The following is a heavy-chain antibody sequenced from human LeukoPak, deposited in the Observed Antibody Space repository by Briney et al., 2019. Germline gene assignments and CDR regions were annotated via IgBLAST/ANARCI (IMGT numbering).Heavy chain of an antibody. D-gene: IGHD2-15*01. J-gene: IGHJ4*02. V-gene: IGHV4-59*08. CDR2: IYYSGST. CDR3: ARRINYFDY. CDR1: GDSITSYY. Sequence: SETLSLTCTVSGDSITSYYWSWIRQPPGKGLEWIGYIYYSGSTNYNPSLKGRVTTSVDTSKNQFSLKLSSVTAADTAVYYCARRINYFDYWGQGILVTVSS.